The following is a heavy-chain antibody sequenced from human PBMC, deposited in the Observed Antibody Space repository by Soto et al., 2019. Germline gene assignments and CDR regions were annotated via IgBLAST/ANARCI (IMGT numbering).Heavy chain of an antibody. CDR3: ARASSLRLQH. J-gene: IGHJ1*01. CDR2: IYYSSST. V-gene: IGHV4-31*03. D-gene: IGHD4-17*01. CDR1: GGSISSGGYY. Sequence: SETLSLTCTVSGGSISSGGYYWSWIRQHPGKGLEWIGYIYYSSSTYYNPSLKSRVTITIDTSKNQFSLKLSAVTAADTGGYYCARASSLRLQHWGQGTLVTVSS.